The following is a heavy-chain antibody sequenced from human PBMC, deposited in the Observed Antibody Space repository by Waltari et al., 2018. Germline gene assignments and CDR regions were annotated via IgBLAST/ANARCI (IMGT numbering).Heavy chain of an antibody. Sequence: ELQLVESGGDLVQPGGSLRLSCAASGFTFNRHWMHWVRQAPGKGRVWVSYIKSDGSGTTYADSVKGRFTISRDNAKNTLYLQMNSLRAEDTAVYYCARDVSYGFDIWGQGTMVTVSS. CDR2: IKSDGSGT. J-gene: IGHJ3*02. CDR3: ARDVSYGFDI. CDR1: GFTFNRHW. V-gene: IGHV3-74*01.